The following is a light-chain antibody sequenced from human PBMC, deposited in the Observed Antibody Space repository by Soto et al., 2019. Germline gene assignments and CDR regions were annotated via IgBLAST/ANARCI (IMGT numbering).Light chain of an antibody. CDR3: QQYKSAT. Sequence: DIQMTQSPSTLSASVGDRVTITCRASQSISDWLAWYQQIPGKAPKLLFYDASTLQSGVPSRFSGSGSGTEVTLTISSLQPDDSATYFCQQYKSATFGQGTKLEIE. CDR2: DAS. V-gene: IGKV1-5*01. CDR1: QSISDW. J-gene: IGKJ2*01.